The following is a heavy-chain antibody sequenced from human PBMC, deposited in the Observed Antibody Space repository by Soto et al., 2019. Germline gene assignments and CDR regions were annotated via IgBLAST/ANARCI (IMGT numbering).Heavy chain of an antibody. CDR2: VYHSGST. V-gene: IGHV4-30-2*01. Sequence: SDTPSLTCAVSGGSISSGGYSWSWIRQPPGKGLEWIGYVYHSGSTYYNPSLKSRVTISVDRSKNQFSLKLSSVTAADTAVYYRARAGHYGSGSYYNGLNFDYWGQGTLVTVSS. CDR3: ARAGHYGSGSYYNGLNFDY. J-gene: IGHJ4*02. CDR1: GGSISSGGYS. D-gene: IGHD3-10*01.